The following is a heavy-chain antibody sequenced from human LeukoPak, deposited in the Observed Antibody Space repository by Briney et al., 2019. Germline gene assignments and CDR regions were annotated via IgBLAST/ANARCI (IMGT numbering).Heavy chain of an antibody. V-gene: IGHV3-30*04. J-gene: IGHJ4*02. CDR3: ARDQEDYYYFDY. D-gene: IGHD3-10*01. Sequence: GGSLRLSCAAPGFTFSSYAMHWVRQAPGKGLEWVAVISYDGSNKYYADSVKGRFTISRDNSKNTLYLQMNSLRAEDTAVYYCARDQEDYYYFDYWGQGTLVTVSS. CDR2: ISYDGSNK. CDR1: GFTFSSYA.